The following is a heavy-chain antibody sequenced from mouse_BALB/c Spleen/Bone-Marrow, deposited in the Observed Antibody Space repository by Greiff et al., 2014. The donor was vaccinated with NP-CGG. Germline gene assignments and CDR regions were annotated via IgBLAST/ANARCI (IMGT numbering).Heavy chain of an antibody. CDR2: ILPGSGSS. J-gene: IGHJ3*01. CDR3: ARDYDGYYGFAY. D-gene: IGHD2-3*01. CDR1: GYTFSSYW. V-gene: IGHV1-9*01. Sequence: LVESGAELMKPGASVKISCKATGYTFSSYWIEWVKQRPGHGLEWIGEILPGSGSSNYNEKFKGKATFTAETSPNTAYMQLSSLTSEDSAVYYCARDYDGYYGFAYWGQGTLVTVSA.